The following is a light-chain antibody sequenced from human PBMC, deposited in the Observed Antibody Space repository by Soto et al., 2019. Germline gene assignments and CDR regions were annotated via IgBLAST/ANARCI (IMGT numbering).Light chain of an antibody. CDR3: QQYNNWPVT. J-gene: IGKJ3*01. V-gene: IGKV3-15*01. Sequence: EIVMTQSPATLSVSPRERATLSCRAGQSVSSNLAWYQQKPGQAPRLLIYDASTRATGIPARFSGSGSGTEFTLTISSLQSEDFAVYYCQQYNNWPVTFGPATKVDIK. CDR1: QSVSSN. CDR2: DAS.